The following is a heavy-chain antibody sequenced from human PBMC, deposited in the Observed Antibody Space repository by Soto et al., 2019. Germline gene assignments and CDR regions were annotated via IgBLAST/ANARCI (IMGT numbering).Heavy chain of an antibody. CDR3: ARDPFRYFDGNYGMDV. Sequence: ASVKVSCKASGYTFTGYYMHWVRQAPGQGLEWMGWINPNSGGTNYAQKFQGWVTMTRDTSISTAYMELSRLRSDDTAVYYCARDPFRYFDGNYGMDVWGQGTTVTVSS. D-gene: IGHD3-9*01. J-gene: IGHJ6*02. CDR1: GYTFTGYY. V-gene: IGHV1-2*04. CDR2: INPNSGGT.